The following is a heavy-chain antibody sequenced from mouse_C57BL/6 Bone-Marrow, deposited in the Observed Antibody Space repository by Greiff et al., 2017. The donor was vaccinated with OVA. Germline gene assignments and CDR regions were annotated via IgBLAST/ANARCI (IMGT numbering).Heavy chain of an antibody. CDR2: IYPRRGNT. CDR1: GYTFTSYG. CDR3: ARDYGLAWFAY. D-gene: IGHD1-1*02. Sequence: QVQLQQSGAELARPGASVKLSCKASGYTFTSYGISWVKQRTGQGLEWIGEIYPRRGNTYYNEKFKGKATLTADKSSSTAYMELRSLTSEDSAVYFCARDYGLAWFAYWGQGTLVTVSA. J-gene: IGHJ3*01. V-gene: IGHV1-81*01.